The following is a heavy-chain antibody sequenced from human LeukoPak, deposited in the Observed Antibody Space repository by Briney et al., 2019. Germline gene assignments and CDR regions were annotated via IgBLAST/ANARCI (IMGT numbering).Heavy chain of an antibody. CDR1: GGSISSGSYY. V-gene: IGHV4-30-4*07. CDR3: ARVVAAAGNNWFDP. D-gene: IGHD6-13*01. CDR2: MHDSGST. J-gene: IGHJ5*02. Sequence: SETLSLTCTVSGGSISSGSYYWSWIRQTPGKGLEWIAYMHDSGSTYYNPSLKSRIIIPLDTSKNQVSLKLRSVTAADTAVYYCARVVAAAGNNWFDPWGQGTLVTVSS.